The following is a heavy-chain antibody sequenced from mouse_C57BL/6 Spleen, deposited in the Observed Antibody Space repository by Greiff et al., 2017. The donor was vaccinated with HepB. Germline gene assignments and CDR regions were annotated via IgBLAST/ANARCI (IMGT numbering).Heavy chain of an antibody. CDR3: AKNSGSAGYAWFAY. CDR2: IWSGGST. D-gene: IGHD3-2*02. Sequence: QVQLQQSGPGLVQPSQSLSITCTVSGFSLTSYGVHWVRQPPGKGLEWLGVIWSGGSTDYNAAFISRLSTSKDNSKSQVFFKMNSLQADDTAIYYCAKNSGSAGYAWFAYWGQGTLVTVSA. V-gene: IGHV2-4*01. J-gene: IGHJ3*01. CDR1: GFSLTSYG.